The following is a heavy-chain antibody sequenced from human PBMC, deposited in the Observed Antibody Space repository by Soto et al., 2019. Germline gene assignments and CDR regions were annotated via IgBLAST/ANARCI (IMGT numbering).Heavy chain of an antibody. CDR3: ARRIAVAGLDWFDP. CDR1: GFTFSSYE. D-gene: IGHD6-19*01. CDR2: ISSSGSTI. V-gene: IGHV3-48*03. J-gene: IGHJ5*02. Sequence: GGSLRLSCAASGFTFSSYEMNWVRQAPGKGLEWVSYISSSGSTIYYADSVKGRFTISRDNAKNSLYLQMNSLRAEDTAVYYCARRIAVAGLDWFDPWGQGTLVTVSS.